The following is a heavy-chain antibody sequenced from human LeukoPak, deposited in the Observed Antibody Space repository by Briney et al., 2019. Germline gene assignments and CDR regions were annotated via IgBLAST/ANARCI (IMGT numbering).Heavy chain of an antibody. Sequence: SEALSLTCTLSGGSMTTHHWNWIRQTPGKGLEWIGYVFDSGRTKVNPSLKSRVTLSADTSKNQLSLRLSSVTAADTAMYYCTTIKRGDIFGYFDFWGQGILVTVSS. CDR3: TTIKRGDIFGYFDF. CDR1: GGSMTTHH. D-gene: IGHD5-18*01. V-gene: IGHV4-59*11. J-gene: IGHJ4*02. CDR2: VFDSGRT.